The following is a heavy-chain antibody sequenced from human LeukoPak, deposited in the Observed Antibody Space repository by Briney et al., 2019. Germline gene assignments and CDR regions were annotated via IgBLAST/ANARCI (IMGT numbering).Heavy chain of an antibody. CDR2: ISSNGGST. Sequence: AGGSLRLSCPASGFTFCSYVMYWVRQAPGKGLEYVSSISSNGGSTYYANSVKGRFTISRDNSKNTLYLQMGSLRAEDMAVYYCARGGQSKYDSNGYLNYFDSWGQGNLVTVSS. CDR1: GFTFCSYV. D-gene: IGHD3-22*01. CDR3: ARGGQSKYDSNGYLNYFDS. V-gene: IGHV3-64*01. J-gene: IGHJ4*02.